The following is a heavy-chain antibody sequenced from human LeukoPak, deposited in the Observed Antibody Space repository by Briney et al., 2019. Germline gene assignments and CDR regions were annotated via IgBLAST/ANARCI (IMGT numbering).Heavy chain of an antibody. V-gene: IGHV3-72*01. CDR2: TRNKANSYTT. J-gene: IGHJ4*02. Sequence: QPGASLRLSCAASGFTFSDHYMDCVRQAPGKGLEWVGRTRNKANSYTTEYAASVKGRFTISRDDSKNSLYLQMNSLKTEDTAVYYCARGLYSGSYYFDYWGQGTLVTVSS. CDR3: ARGLYSGSYYFDY. D-gene: IGHD1-26*01. CDR1: GFTFSDHY.